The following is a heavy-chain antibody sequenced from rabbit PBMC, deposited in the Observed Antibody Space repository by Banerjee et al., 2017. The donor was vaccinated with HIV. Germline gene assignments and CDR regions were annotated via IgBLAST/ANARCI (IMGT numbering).Heavy chain of an antibody. V-gene: IGHV1S47*01. CDR1: GFDFSSDA. Sequence: QEQLEESGGDLVKPEGSLTLTCTASGFDFSSDAMCWVRQAPGKGPEWIGCIDIDKGSTDYASWVNGRFTISSANAQNTVDLQMNSLTAADTATYFCARGAGHADYGDASLWGQGTLVTVS. J-gene: IGHJ3*01. CDR2: IDIDKGST. D-gene: IGHD2-1*01. CDR3: ARGAGHADYGDASL.